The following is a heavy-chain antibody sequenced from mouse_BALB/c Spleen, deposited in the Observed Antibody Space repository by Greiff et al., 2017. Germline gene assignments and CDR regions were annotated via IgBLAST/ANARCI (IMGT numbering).Heavy chain of an antibody. V-gene: IGHV1-39*01. J-gene: IGHJ4*01. CDR2: IDPYYGGT. D-gene: IGHD1-1*01. CDR1: GYSFTGYN. Sequence: VQLKESGPELEKPGASVKISCKASGYSFTGYNMNWVKQSNGKSLEWIGNIDPYYGGTSYNQKFKGKATLTVDKSSSTAYMQLKSLTSEDSAVYYCARYYGSSYNYAMDYWGQGTSVTVSS. CDR3: ARYYGSSYNYAMDY.